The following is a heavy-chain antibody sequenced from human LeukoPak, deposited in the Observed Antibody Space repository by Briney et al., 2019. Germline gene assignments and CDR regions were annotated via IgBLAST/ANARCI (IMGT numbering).Heavy chain of an antibody. V-gene: IGHV4-34*01. CDR2: INHSGST. Sequence: SETLSLTCAVYGGSFSGYYWSWIRQPPGKGLEWIGEINHSGSTNYNPSLKSRVTISVDTSKNQFSLKLSSVTAADTAVYYCARASRTEYPRRGLFDYWGQGTLVTVSS. J-gene: IGHJ4*02. D-gene: IGHD2-2*01. CDR1: GGSFSGYY. CDR3: ARASRTEYPRRGLFDY.